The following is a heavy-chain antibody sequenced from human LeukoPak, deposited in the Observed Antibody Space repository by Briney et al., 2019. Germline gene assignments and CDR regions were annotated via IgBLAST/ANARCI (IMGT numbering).Heavy chain of an antibody. CDR2: ISSSGSTI. V-gene: IGHV3-48*03. CDR3: ARESYYYDSSGFAI. D-gene: IGHD3-22*01. CDR1: GFTFSSYE. J-gene: IGHJ4*02. Sequence: GGSLRLSCAASGFTFSSYEMNWVRQAPGKGLEWVSYISSSGSTIYYADSVKGRFTISRDNAKNSLYLQMNGLRAEDTAVYYCARESYYYDSSGFAIWGQGTLVTVSS.